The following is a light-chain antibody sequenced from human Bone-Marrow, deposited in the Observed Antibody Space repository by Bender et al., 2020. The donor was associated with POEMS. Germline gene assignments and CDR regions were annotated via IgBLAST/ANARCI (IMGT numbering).Light chain of an antibody. Sequence: LTQPPSASGTPGQRVTISCSGSSSNIGTNPVNWFQQRPGSAPTTVIYEDNQRPSGVPDRFSGSIDSASNSASLTISGLETEDEADYYCQSYDTTYQGVFGGGTKLTVL. J-gene: IGLJ3*02. CDR2: EDN. CDR3: QSYDTTYQGV. CDR1: SSNIGTNP. V-gene: IGLV6-57*02.